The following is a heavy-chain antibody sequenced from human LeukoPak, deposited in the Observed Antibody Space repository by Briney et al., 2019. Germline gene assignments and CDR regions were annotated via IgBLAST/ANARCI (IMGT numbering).Heavy chain of an antibody. CDR1: GGTFSSYA. CDR2: IIPIFGTA. Sequence: GASVKVSCTASGGTFSSYAISWVRQAPGQGLEWVGGIIPIFGTANYAQKFQGRVTITTDESTSTAYMELSSLRSEDTAVYYCARRYCSGGSCPVGYWGQGTLVTVSS. V-gene: IGHV1-69*05. D-gene: IGHD2-15*01. J-gene: IGHJ4*02. CDR3: ARRYCSGGSCPVGY.